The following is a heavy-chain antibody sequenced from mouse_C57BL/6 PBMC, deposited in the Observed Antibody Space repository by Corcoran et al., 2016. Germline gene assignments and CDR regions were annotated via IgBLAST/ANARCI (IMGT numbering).Heavy chain of an antibody. V-gene: IGHV3-6*01. CDR1: GYSITSGYY. D-gene: IGHD2-4*01. CDR3: AIRGYDYEDY. J-gene: IGHJ2*01. Sequence: DVQLQESGPGLVKPSQSLSLTCSVTGYSITSGYYWNWIRQFPGNKLEWMGYISYDGSNNYNPSLKNRISITRDTAKNQFFLKLNSVTTEDTATYYCAIRGYDYEDYWGQGTTLTVSS. CDR2: ISYDGSN.